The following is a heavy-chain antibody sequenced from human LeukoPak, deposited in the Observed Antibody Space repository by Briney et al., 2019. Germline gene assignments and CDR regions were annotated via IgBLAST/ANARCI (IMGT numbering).Heavy chain of an antibody. D-gene: IGHD1-1*01. CDR1: GYTFTGYY. V-gene: IGHV1-2*02. CDR2: INPNSGGT. Sequence: ASVKVSCKASGYTFTGYYMHWVRQAPGQGLEWMGWINPNSGGTNYAQKFQGRVTMTRDTSISTAYMELSRLRSDDTAVYYCARARDNWNVPPGAFDIWGQGTMVTVSS. J-gene: IGHJ3*02. CDR3: ARARDNWNVPPGAFDI.